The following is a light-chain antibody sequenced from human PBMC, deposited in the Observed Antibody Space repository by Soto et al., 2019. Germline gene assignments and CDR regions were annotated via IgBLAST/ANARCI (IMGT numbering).Light chain of an antibody. CDR2: GAS. CDR1: QSVSSSY. Sequence: EIVLTQSPGTLSLSPGERATLSCRASQSVSSSYVAWYQQKAGQAPRLLIYGASNRATGIPDRFSGSGSGTDFTLTISRLEPEDFAVYYCHQYDSSPTFGPGTKVDIK. CDR3: HQYDSSPT. J-gene: IGKJ3*01. V-gene: IGKV3-20*01.